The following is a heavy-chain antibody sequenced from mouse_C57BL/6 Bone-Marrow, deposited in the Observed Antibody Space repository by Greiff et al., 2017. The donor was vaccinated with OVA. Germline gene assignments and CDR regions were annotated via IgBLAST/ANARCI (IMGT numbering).Heavy chain of an antibody. D-gene: IGHD1-2*01. CDR1: GYTFTSYW. CDR2: IDPSDSYT. V-gene: IGHV1-59*01. CDR3: DRGYGYFDD. Sequence: QVQLQQPGAELVRPGPSVKLSCKASGYTFTSYWMHWVKQRPGQGLEWIGVIDPSDSYTNYNQKFKGKATLTVDTSSSTAYMQLSRLTSEDSAVYYCDRGYGYFDDWGKGTTLTVSS. J-gene: IGHJ2*01.